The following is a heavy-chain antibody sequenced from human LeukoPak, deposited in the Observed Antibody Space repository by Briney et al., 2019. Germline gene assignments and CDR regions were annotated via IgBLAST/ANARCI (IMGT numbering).Heavy chain of an antibody. D-gene: IGHD6-13*01. CDR2: ISYDGSNK. CDR1: GFTFSSYG. V-gene: IGHV3-30*18. Sequence: GGSLRLSCAASGFTFSSYGMHWVRQAPGKGLEWVAVISYDGSNKYYADSVKGRFTISRDNSKNTLYLQMNSLRAEDTAVYYCAKYIAAAGTPGGGYWGQGTLVTVSS. CDR3: AKYIAAAGTPGGGY. J-gene: IGHJ4*02.